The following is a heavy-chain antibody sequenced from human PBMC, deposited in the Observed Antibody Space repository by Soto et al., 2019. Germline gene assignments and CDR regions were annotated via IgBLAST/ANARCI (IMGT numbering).Heavy chain of an antibody. D-gene: IGHD2-15*01. CDR3: AKPFVGYCSDGSCYSGAFDI. Sequence: EVQLLESGGGLVQPGGSLRLSCAASGFTFSSNAMSWVRQAPGKGLEWVSAISGSGASTYYADSVKGRFTISSDNSKNTLYLQMNSLRAEDTAVYYCAKPFVGYCSDGSCYSGAFDIWGQGTMVTVSP. CDR2: ISGSGAST. V-gene: IGHV3-23*01. J-gene: IGHJ3*02. CDR1: GFTFSSNA.